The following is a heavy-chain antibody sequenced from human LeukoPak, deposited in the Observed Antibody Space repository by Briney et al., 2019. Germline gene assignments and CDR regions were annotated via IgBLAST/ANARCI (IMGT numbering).Heavy chain of an antibody. J-gene: IGHJ4*02. CDR1: GGTFSSYA. CDR3: ARIPGESYYFDY. V-gene: IGHV1-69*13. D-gene: IGHD3-10*01. CDR2: IIPIFGTA. Sequence: SVKVSCKASGGTFSSYAISWVGQAPGQGLEWMGGIIPIFGTANYAQKFQGRVTITADESTSTAYMELSSLRSEDTAVYYCARIPGESYYFDYWGQGTLVTVSS.